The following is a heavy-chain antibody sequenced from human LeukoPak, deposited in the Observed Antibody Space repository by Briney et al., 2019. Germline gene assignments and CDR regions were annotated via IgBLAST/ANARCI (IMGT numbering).Heavy chain of an antibody. CDR3: ARDRHSGHFD. J-gene: IGHJ4*02. D-gene: IGHD1-26*01. CDR1: GFTFSNYW. CDR2: IKEDGSEE. Sequence: GGSLRLSCAGSGFTFSNYWMSWVREVPGKGLEWVANIKEDGSEEYSVDSMKGRFTIFRDNAKNSLYLQMNSLRAEDTAIYYCARDRHSGHFDWGQGTLVTVSS. V-gene: IGHV3-7*01.